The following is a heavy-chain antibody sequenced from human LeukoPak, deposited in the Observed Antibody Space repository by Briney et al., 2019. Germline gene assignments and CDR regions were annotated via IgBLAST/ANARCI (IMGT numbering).Heavy chain of an antibody. CDR2: ISSSSSYI. CDR1: GFTFSSYA. Sequence: GGSLRLSCAASGFTFSSYAMSWVRQAPGKGLEWVSSISSSSSYIYYADSVKGRFTISRDNAKNSLYLQMNSQRAEDTAVYYCARYAGSTDDAFDIWGQGTMVTVSS. CDR3: ARYAGSTDDAFDI. D-gene: IGHD2-8*01. V-gene: IGHV3-21*01. J-gene: IGHJ3*02.